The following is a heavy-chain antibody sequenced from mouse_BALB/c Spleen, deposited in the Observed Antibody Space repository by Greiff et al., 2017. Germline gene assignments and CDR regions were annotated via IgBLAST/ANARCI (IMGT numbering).Heavy chain of an antibody. V-gene: IGHV1-7*01. CDR1: GYTFTSYW. CDR2: INPSTGYT. J-gene: IGHJ2*01. D-gene: IGHD4-1*01. Sequence: VKLVESGAELAKPGASVKMSCKASGYTFTSYWMHWVKQRPGQGLEWIGYINPSTGYTEYNQKFKDKATLTADKSSSTAYMQLSSLTSEDSAVYYCARDPNWAYYFDYWGQGTTLTVSS. CDR3: ARDPNWAYYFDY.